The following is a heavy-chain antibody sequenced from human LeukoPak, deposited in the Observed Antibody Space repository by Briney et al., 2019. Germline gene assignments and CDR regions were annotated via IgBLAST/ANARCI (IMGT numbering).Heavy chain of an antibody. CDR3: VRDVSYDTSGSLNYYFDY. CDR2: INPNTGGT. CDR1: GYTFIGHY. V-gene: IGHV1-2*04. D-gene: IGHD3-22*01. J-gene: IGHJ4*02. Sequence: ASLRVSCKASGYTFIGHYIHWVRQAPGQGLEWMGWINPNTGGTEYAQKFQGWVTMIRDTSISTAYMELNSLRSDDAAIYYCVRDVSYDTSGSLNYYFDYWGQGTLVTVSS.